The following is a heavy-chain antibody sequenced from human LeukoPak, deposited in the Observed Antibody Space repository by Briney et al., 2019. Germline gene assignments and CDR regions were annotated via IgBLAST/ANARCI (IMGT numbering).Heavy chain of an antibody. CDR1: GFTFSSYA. D-gene: IGHD2-15*01. CDR3: AKERYCGGGSCYLFDY. CDR2: ISGSGGST. J-gene: IGHJ4*02. Sequence: GGSLRLSCAASGFTFSSYAMSWVRQAPGKGLEWVSAISGSGGSTYYADSVKGRFTISRDNSKNTLYLQMNSLRAEDTAVYYCAKERYCGGGSCYLFDYWGQGTLVTVSS. V-gene: IGHV3-23*01.